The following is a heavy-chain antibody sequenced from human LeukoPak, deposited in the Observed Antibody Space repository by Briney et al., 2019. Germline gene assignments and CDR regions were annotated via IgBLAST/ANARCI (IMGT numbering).Heavy chain of an antibody. CDR1: GITFSSYS. J-gene: IGHJ6*03. V-gene: IGHV3-21*01. D-gene: IGHD3-22*01. CDR3: ARDGYYYDSSGYYYYYMDV. CDR2: ISSSSSDI. Sequence: GGSLRLSCAASGITFSSYSMNWVRQAPGKGLEWVSSISSSSSDIYYADSVKGRFTISRDNAKNSLYLQMNSLRAEDTAVYYCARDGYYYDSSGYYYYYMDVWGKGTTVTVSS.